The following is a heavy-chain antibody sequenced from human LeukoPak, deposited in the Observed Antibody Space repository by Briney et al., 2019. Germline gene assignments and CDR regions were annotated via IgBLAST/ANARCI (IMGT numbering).Heavy chain of an antibody. J-gene: IGHJ3*02. CDR2: IIPILGIA. V-gene: IGHV1-69*04. D-gene: IGHD1-26*01. CDR3: AREASGSYQGNAFDI. Sequence: GASVKVSCKASGGTFSSYAISWVRQAPGQGLEWMGRIIPILGIANYAQKFQGRVTITADKSTSTAYMELSSLRSEDTAVYYCAREASGSYQGNAFDIWGQGTMVTVSS. CDR1: GGTFSSYA.